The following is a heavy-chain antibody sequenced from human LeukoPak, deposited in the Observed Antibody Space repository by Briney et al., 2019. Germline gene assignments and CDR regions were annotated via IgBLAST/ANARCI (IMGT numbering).Heavy chain of an antibody. CDR1: GFTFTSYW. J-gene: IGHJ4*02. D-gene: IGHD6-13*01. CDR3: ARQLHSSSWYQSDY. V-gene: IGHV5-51*01. CDR2: IYPGDSDT. Sequence: GGSLRLSCAASGFTFTSYWIGWVRQMPGKGLEWMGIIYPGDSDTRYSPSFQGQVTISADKSISTAYLQWSSLKASDTAMYYCARQLHSSSWYQSDYWGQGTLVTVSS.